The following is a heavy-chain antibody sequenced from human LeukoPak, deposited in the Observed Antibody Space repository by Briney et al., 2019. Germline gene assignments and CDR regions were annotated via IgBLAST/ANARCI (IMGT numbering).Heavy chain of an antibody. Sequence: GGSLRLPCAASGFTFSRYAMSWVRQAPAKGLEWVSAHSGSGGSTYYADSVKGRFTISRDNSKNTLYLQMNSLRAEDTAVYYCAKVLLWFGELPGADYWGQGTLVTVSS. CDR1: GFTFSRYA. CDR2: HSGSGGST. V-gene: IGHV3-23*01. D-gene: IGHD3-10*01. CDR3: AKVLLWFGELPGADY. J-gene: IGHJ4*02.